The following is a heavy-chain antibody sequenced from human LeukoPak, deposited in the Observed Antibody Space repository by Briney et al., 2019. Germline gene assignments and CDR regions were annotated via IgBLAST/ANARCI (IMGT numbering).Heavy chain of an antibody. CDR2: ISYSSSAI. V-gene: IGHV3-48*02. CDR1: GFTFSTYS. Sequence: GGSLRLSCAASGFTFSTYSMNWVRQAPGKGLEWVSYISYSSSAIYYADSVKGRFTISRNNAKNSLYLRMNSLRDEDTAVYYCARERYNNFWGQGTLVTVSS. CDR3: ARERYNNF. D-gene: IGHD3-9*01. J-gene: IGHJ4*02.